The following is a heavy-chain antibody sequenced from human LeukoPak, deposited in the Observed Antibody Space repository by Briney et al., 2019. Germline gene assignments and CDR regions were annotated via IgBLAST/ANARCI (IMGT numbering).Heavy chain of an antibody. D-gene: IGHD1-26*01. Sequence: ASVKVSCKASGYTFTTYDINWVRQATGQGLEWMGWMNPNSGNTGYAQKFQGRVTITRNTSISTAYMELSSLRSEDTAMYYCTRGVGVDLLSEYYYYYYMDVWGKGTTVTVSS. CDR2: MNPNSGNT. CDR3: TRGVGVDLLSEYYYYYYMDV. V-gene: IGHV1-8*03. J-gene: IGHJ6*03. CDR1: GYTFTTYD.